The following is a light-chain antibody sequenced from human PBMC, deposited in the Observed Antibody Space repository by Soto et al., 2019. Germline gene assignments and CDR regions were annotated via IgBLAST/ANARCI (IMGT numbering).Light chain of an antibody. J-gene: IGKJ5*01. CDR3: QQSYSTPIT. CDR2: AAS. V-gene: IGKV1-39*01. Sequence: DIQMTQYPSSLSASVGDRVTITCRASQSISSYLNWYQQKPGKAPKLLIYAASSLQSGVPSRFSGSGSGTDFPLTISSLRPEDFATYYCQQSYSTPITFGHGTRLEIK. CDR1: QSISSY.